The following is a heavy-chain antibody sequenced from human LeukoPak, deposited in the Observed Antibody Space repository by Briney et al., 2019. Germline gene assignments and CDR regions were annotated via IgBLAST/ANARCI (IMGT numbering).Heavy chain of an antibody. D-gene: IGHD7-27*01. CDR3: ARDFNWGSHYFDY. J-gene: IGHJ4*02. V-gene: IGHV3-48*01. Sequence: GGSLRLSCAASGFTFSSYWMSWVRQAPGKGLEWVSYISSSSSTIYYADSVKGRFTISRDNAKNSLYLQINSLRAEDTAVYYCARDFNWGSHYFDYWGQGTLVTVSS. CDR2: ISSSSSTI. CDR1: GFTFSSYW.